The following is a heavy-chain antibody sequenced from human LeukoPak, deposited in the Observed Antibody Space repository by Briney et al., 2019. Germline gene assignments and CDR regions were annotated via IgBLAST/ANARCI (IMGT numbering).Heavy chain of an antibody. V-gene: IGHV3-21*01. D-gene: IGHD3-3*01. CDR3: TSDGSGFYLYYYMDV. CDR1: GFTFTDYS. J-gene: IGHJ6*03. CDR2: ISTVSTYK. Sequence: GGSLRLSCAASGFTFTDYSMAWVRQAPGEGLGWVSSISTVSTYKFYSDSVKGRFTISRDNAKNILYLQMSSQSAEDTGVYYCTSDGSGFYLYYYMDVWGRGTPVTVSS.